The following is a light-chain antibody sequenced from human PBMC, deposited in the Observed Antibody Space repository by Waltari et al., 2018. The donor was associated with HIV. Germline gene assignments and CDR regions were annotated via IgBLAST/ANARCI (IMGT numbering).Light chain of an antibody. CDR1: ALTKQF. Sequence: SDELTQPPSVSVSPGQTARITCSGDALTKQFAYWYQQKPGQAPVLVMYQDSERPSGIPERFSGSSSGTIVTLTISGVQAEDEADYYCQSVDSSDSYDVMFGGGTKLTVL. CDR2: QDS. J-gene: IGLJ3*02. CDR3: QSVDSSDSYDVM. V-gene: IGLV3-25*03.